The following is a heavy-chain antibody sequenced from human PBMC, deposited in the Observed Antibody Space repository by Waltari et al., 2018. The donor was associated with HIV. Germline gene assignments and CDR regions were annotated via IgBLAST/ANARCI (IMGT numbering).Heavy chain of an antibody. CDR2: IYSGGST. CDR1: ECTLSSNY. V-gene: IGHV3-53*01. D-gene: IGHD1-26*01. J-gene: IGHJ4*02. Sequence: EVQLVESGGGLIQPGGSLRLSCAASECTLSSNYMNWVSQAPGKGLVGVSIIYSGGSTYYADSVKGRFTISRDNSKNTLYLQMKRLRAEDTAVYYCARVAPDGVGATGPFENWGQGTLVTVSS. CDR3: ARVAPDGVGATGPFEN.